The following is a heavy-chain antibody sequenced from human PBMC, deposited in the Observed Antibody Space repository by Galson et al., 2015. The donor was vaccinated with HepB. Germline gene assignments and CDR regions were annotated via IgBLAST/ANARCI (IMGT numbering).Heavy chain of an antibody. J-gene: IGHJ6*02. CDR3: ARDSVSSSWPYYYYGMDV. CDR2: ISSSSSTI. Sequence: SLRLSCAASGFTFSSYSMNWVRQAPGKGLEWVSYISSSSSTIYYADSVKGRFTISRDNAKNSLYLQMNSLRDEDTAVYYCARDSVSSSWPYYYYGMDVWGQGTTVTVSS. CDR1: GFTFSSYS. V-gene: IGHV3-48*02. D-gene: IGHD6-13*01.